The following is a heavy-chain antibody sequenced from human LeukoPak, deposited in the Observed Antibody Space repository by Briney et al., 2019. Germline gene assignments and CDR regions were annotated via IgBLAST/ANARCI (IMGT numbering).Heavy chain of an antibody. J-gene: IGHJ4*02. V-gene: IGHV1-8*03. Sequence: ASVKVSCKASRYTFTSYDINWVRQATGQGLEWMGWMNPNSGNTDYAQKFQGRVTITRNTSITTAYMELASLRSEDTAVYYCARGPYYDSSGNYYVNVDYWGQGTLVTVSS. CDR2: MNPNSGNT. CDR1: RYTFTSYD. CDR3: ARGPYYDSSGNYYVNVDY. D-gene: IGHD3-22*01.